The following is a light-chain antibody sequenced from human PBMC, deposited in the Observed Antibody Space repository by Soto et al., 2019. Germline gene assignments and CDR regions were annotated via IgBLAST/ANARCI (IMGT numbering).Light chain of an antibody. J-gene: IGKJ2*01. Sequence: EIVMTQSPATLSVSPGKRATLSCRASQSVSRNLAWYQQKPGQPPRLLIYDASTRATGVPARFGGSGSGTEFTLTISGLQSEDFAVYYCQQYGDWPPDTFGQGTKVEI. V-gene: IGKV3-15*01. CDR1: QSVSRN. CDR3: QQYGDWPPDT. CDR2: DAS.